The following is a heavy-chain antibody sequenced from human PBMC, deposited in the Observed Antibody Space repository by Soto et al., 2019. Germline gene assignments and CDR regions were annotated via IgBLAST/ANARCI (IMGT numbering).Heavy chain of an antibody. J-gene: IGHJ4*02. CDR1: GFTFSSYT. CDR3: ARVLYYDGSGYNF. D-gene: IGHD3-22*01. CDR2: ISSTSSYI. Sequence: PGGSLRLSCAASGFTFSSYTMNWVRQAPGKGLEWVSSISSTSSYIYYAGSVKGRFTISRDNAKNSLYLQMNSLRAEDTAVYYCARVLYYDGSGYNFWGQGTLVTVSS. V-gene: IGHV3-21*01.